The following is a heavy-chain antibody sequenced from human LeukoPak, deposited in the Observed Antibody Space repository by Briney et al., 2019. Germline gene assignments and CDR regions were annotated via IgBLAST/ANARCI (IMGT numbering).Heavy chain of an antibody. D-gene: IGHD1-26*01. V-gene: IGHV3-74*01. J-gene: IGHJ4*02. Sequence: GGSLRLSCAASGFTFNTYWMHWVRQAPGKGLVWVSSINADGSSTSYADSMKGRFTISRDNAKNTLYLQMNSLRAEDTAVYYCARGRSGSYYYWGQGTLVTVSS. CDR2: INADGSST. CDR1: GFTFNTYW. CDR3: ARGRSGSYYY.